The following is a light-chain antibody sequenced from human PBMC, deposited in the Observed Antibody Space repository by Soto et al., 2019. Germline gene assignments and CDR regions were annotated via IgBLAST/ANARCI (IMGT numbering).Light chain of an antibody. CDR2: LGS. J-gene: IGKJ3*01. CDR3: QHYGSSSLT. CDR1: QSLLNSNGYNY. V-gene: IGKV2-28*01. Sequence: DIVMTQSPLSLVVTPGEPASISCRSSQSLLNSNGYNYLDWYLQKPGQSPQLLIYLGSSRASGVPDRFSGSGSGTDFTLTISRLEPEDFALYYCQHYGSSSLTFGPGTKVHTK.